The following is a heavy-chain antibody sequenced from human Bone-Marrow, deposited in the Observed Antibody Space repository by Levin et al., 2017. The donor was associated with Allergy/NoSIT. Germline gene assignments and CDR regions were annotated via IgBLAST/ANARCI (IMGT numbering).Heavy chain of an antibody. J-gene: IGHJ4*02. V-gene: IGHV3-53*01. CDR2: IYDAGRT. D-gene: IGHD3-10*01. CDR1: GFTVTGYY. Sequence: GGSLRLSCAASGFTVTGYYLSWVRQAPGKGLEWVSTIYDAGRTYYADSVKGRFTISRDNSKDTLYLQMNSLRADDTAVYYCARVRFPGYHGSGSYYNEYYFDSWGQGTLVTVSS. CDR3: ARVRFPGYHGSGSYYNEYYFDS.